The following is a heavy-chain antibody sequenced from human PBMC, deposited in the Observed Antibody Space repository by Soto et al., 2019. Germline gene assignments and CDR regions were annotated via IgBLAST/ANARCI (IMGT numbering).Heavy chain of an antibody. CDR2: FDPEDGET. Sequence: ASVKVSCKVSGYTLTELSMHWVRQAPGKGLEWMGGFDPEDGETIYAQKFQGRVTMTEDTSTDTAYMELSSLRSEDTAVYYCATAPPAKDYYYDSSGYYYFQHWGQGTLVTVSS. CDR1: GYTLTELS. CDR3: ATAPPAKDYYYDSSGYYYFQH. V-gene: IGHV1-24*01. D-gene: IGHD3-22*01. J-gene: IGHJ1*01.